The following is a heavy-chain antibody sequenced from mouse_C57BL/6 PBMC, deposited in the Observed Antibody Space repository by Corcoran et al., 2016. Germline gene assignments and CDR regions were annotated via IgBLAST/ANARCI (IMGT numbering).Heavy chain of an antibody. Sequence: EVQLQQSGPELVKPGASVKISCKASGYTFTDYYMNRVKQSHGKSLEWIGDINPNNGGTSYNQKFKGKATLTVDKSSSTAYMELRSLTSEDSAVYYCAIGVDGYYSWFAYWGQGTLVTVSA. J-gene: IGHJ3*01. D-gene: IGHD2-3*01. CDR3: AIGVDGYYSWFAY. CDR1: GYTFTDYY. CDR2: INPNNGGT. V-gene: IGHV1-26*01.